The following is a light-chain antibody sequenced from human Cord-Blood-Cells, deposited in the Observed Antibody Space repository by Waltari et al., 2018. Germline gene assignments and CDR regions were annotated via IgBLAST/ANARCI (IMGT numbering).Light chain of an antibody. J-gene: IGLJ2*01. CDR3: AAWDDSLSGVV. CDR2: RNN. CDR1: SSNIGSNY. Sequence: QSVLTQPPSASGTPGQRVTISCSGSSSNIGSNYVYWYQQLPGTAPKLLLYRNNQRPSGVPDRFSGSKSGTSASLASSGLRSEDEADYYCAAWDDSLSGVVFGGGTKLTVL. V-gene: IGLV1-47*01.